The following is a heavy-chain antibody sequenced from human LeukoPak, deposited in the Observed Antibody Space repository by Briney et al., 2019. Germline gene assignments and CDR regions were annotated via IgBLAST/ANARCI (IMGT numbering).Heavy chain of an antibody. Sequence: GASVKVSCKASGYTFTSYYMHWVRQAPGQGLEWVGIINPSGGSTSYAQKFQGRVTMTRDTSTSTVYMELSSLRSEDTAVYYCARDDPKMPYLYCSSTSCYSGDGMDVWGQGTTVTVSS. V-gene: IGHV1-46*01. CDR1: GYTFTSYY. D-gene: IGHD2-2*02. CDR3: ARDDPKMPYLYCSSTSCYSGDGMDV. CDR2: INPSGGST. J-gene: IGHJ6*02.